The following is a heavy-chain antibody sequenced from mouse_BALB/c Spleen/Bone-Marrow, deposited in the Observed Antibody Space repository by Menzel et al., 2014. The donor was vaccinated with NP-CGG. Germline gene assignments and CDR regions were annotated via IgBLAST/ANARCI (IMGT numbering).Heavy chain of an antibody. D-gene: IGHD2-13*01. CDR3: AEEGYDDYGDHFGL. CDR1: GFTLSSYY. J-gene: IGHJ3*02. Sequence: LEESGGRLVTPGGSLTLTCTASGFTLSSYYMIWVRQAPGEGLEWIGTIKIDGTTYYASWAKGRFTISRTSTTVDLEMTRLTTEDTATYFCAEEGYDDYGDHFGLWGQGTLVTVS. CDR2: IKIDGTT. V-gene: IGHV5-6-5*01.